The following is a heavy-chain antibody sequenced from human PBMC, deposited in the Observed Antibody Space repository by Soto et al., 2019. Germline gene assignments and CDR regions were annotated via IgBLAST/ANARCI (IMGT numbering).Heavy chain of an antibody. D-gene: IGHD2-15*01. CDR3: SRGEAAYYYCMDV. J-gene: IGHJ6*02. Sequence: SLTCTVSGGSISSGGYYWSWIRQHPGKGLEWIGYIYYSGSTYYNPSLKSRVTISVDTSKNQFSLKLSSVTAADTAVYYCSRGEAAYYYCMDVWGQGTTVTVSS. CDR1: GGSISSGGYY. CDR2: IYYSGST. V-gene: IGHV4-31*03.